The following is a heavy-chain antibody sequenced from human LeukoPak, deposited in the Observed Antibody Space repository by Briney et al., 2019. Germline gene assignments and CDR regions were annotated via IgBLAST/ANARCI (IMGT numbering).Heavy chain of an antibody. CDR1: GFTFSDYT. J-gene: IGHJ4*02. CDR3: GKDLLRRGMAVAED. CDR2: LSWDGGTK. D-gene: IGHD6-19*01. V-gene: IGHV3-43*01. Sequence: GGSLRLSCAGSGFTFSDYTMHWVRQAPGKGLEWVSLLSWDGGTKSYADSVKGRFTVSRDINKSSLYLKMTSLRTDDTAFYYCGKDLLRRGMAVAEDWCRGTLVTVSS.